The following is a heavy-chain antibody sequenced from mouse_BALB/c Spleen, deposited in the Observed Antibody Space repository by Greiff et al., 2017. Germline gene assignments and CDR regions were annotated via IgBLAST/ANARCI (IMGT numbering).Heavy chain of an antibody. CDR1: GFNIKDYY. Sequence: VQLQQSGAELVRPGALVKLSCKASGFNIKDYYMHWVKQRPEQGLEWIGWIDPENGNTIYDPKFQGKASITADTSSNTAYLQLSSLTSEDTAFYYCARGDGYYWYFDVWGAGTTVTVSS. CDR2: IDPENGNT. D-gene: IGHD2-3*01. CDR3: ARGDGYYWYFDV. J-gene: IGHJ1*01. V-gene: IGHV14-1*02.